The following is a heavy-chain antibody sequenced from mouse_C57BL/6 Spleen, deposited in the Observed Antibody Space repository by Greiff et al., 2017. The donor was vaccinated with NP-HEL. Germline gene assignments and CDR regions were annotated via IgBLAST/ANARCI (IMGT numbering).Heavy chain of an antibody. D-gene: IGHD1-1*02. Sequence: VQLQQSGPELVKPGASVKISCKASGYTFTDYYMNWVKQSHGKSLEWIGDINPNNGGTSYNQKFKGKATLTVDKSSSTAYMELRSLTSEDSAVYYCARGGGNIYYYAMDYWGQGTSVTVSS. CDR2: INPNNGGT. V-gene: IGHV1-26*01. CDR1: GYTFTDYY. J-gene: IGHJ4*01. CDR3: ARGGGNIYYYAMDY.